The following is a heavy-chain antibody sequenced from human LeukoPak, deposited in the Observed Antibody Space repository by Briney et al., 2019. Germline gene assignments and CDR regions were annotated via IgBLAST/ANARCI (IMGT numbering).Heavy chain of an antibody. Sequence: GGSLRLSCAASGFTVSSNYMSWVRQAPGKGLEWVSAISGSGGSTYYADSVKGRFTISRDNSKNTLYLQMNSLRAEDTAVYYCAKDESGSGSFFDYWGQGTLVTVSS. V-gene: IGHV3-23*01. CDR3: AKDESGSGSFFDY. D-gene: IGHD3-10*01. CDR2: ISGSGGST. CDR1: GFTVSSNY. J-gene: IGHJ4*02.